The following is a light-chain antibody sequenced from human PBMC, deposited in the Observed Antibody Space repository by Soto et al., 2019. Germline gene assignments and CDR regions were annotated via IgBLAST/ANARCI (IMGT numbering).Light chain of an antibody. CDR2: GIS. Sequence: EIVLTQSPATLSVSPWEGATLSCRASQSINNNYLAWYQQKPGQAPRLLIYGISTRATGVPDRFSGSGSGTDFTLTISRLEPEDFAVYYCQQYGSSITFGQGTRLEIK. J-gene: IGKJ5*01. V-gene: IGKV3-20*01. CDR1: QSINNNY. CDR3: QQYGSSIT.